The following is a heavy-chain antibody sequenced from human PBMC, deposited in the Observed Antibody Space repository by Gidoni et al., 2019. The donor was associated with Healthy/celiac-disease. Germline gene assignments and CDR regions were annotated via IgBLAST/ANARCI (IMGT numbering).Heavy chain of an antibody. J-gene: IGHJ4*02. Sequence: EVQLLESGGGLVQPGGSLRLSCAASGFNFSSYAMRWVRQAPGKGLEWVSAISGSGGSTYYADSVKGRFTISRDNSKNTLYLQMNSLRAEDTAVYYCATNDKQLAPLFDYWGQGTLVTVSP. CDR3: ATNDKQLAPLFDY. CDR1: GFNFSSYA. CDR2: ISGSGGST. D-gene: IGHD6-6*01. V-gene: IGHV3-23*01.